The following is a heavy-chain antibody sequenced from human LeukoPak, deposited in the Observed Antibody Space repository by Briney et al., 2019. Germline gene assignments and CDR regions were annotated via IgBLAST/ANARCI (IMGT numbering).Heavy chain of an antibody. CDR1: GFTFSTYA. CDR3: EKEKYSSGFFDY. J-gene: IGHJ4*02. D-gene: IGHD6-19*01. V-gene: IGHV3-23*01. Sequence: GGSLSLSCAASGFTFSTYAMSWVRQAPGKGLAWVSAISGSGGSTYYADSVKGRFTISRDNSKNTLYLQMNSLRAEDTAVYYCEKEKYSSGFFDYWGQGTLVTVSS. CDR2: ISGSGGST.